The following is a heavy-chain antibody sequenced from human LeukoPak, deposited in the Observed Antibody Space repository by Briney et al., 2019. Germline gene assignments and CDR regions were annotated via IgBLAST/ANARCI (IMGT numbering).Heavy chain of an antibody. CDR1: GYTLTELS. CDR2: FDPEDGET. V-gene: IGHV1-24*01. Sequence: ASVKVSCKVSGYTLTELSMHWVRQAPGKGLEWMGGFDPEDGETIYAQKFQGRVTMTEDTSTDTAYMELSSLRSEDKAVYFCATRNSSITRINRNYYYYVMDVWAKGTTVTVSS. D-gene: IGHD2-2*01. J-gene: IGHJ6*04. CDR3: ATRNSSITRINRNYYYYVMDV.